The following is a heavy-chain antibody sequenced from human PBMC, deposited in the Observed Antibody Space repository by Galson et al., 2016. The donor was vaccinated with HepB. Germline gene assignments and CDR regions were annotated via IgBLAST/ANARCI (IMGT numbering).Heavy chain of an antibody. CDR1: GGPMSSGGYL. CDR3: ARRATYYFDSAAFDM. CDR2: IYHTGST. D-gene: IGHD3-22*01. Sequence: TLSLTCTVSGGPMSSGGYLWSWIRQQPRKGLEWIGYIYHTGSTYYSPSLKSRVSLLVDTSKNQFSLRLNSVTAADTAVYYCARRATYYFDSAAFDMWGQGTMVTVSS. V-gene: IGHV4-31*03. J-gene: IGHJ3*02.